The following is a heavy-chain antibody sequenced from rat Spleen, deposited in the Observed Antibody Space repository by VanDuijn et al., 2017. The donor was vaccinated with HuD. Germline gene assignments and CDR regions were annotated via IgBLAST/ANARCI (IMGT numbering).Heavy chain of an antibody. CDR3: ARAHGYYSSYIYPYWYFDF. CDR1: GFNFNDYW. V-gene: IGHV4-2*01. J-gene: IGHJ1*01. CDR2: INKDSSKI. D-gene: IGHD1-2*01. Sequence: EVKLVESGGGLVQPGRSLKLSCAASGFNFNDYWMGWVRQAPGKGLEWIGEINKDSSKIKYTPSLKDKFTITRYNAQNTLYLQMSKLGSEDTAIYYCARAHGYYSSYIYPYWYFDFWGPGTMVTVSS.